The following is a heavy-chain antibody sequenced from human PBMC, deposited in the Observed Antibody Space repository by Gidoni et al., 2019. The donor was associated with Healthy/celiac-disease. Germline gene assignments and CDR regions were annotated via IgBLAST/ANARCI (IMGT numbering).Heavy chain of an antibody. CDR3: AKAFIAVAGTRVHYYGMDV. CDR1: GFTFDDYT. Sequence: EVQLVESGGVVVQHGGSLRLSCAASGFTFDDYTMHWVRQAPGKGLEWVSLISWDGCSTYYADSVKGRFTISRDNSKNSLYLQMNSLRTEDTALYYCAKAFIAVAGTRVHYYGMDVWGQGTTVTVSS. CDR2: ISWDGCST. D-gene: IGHD6-19*01. J-gene: IGHJ6*02. V-gene: IGHV3-43*01.